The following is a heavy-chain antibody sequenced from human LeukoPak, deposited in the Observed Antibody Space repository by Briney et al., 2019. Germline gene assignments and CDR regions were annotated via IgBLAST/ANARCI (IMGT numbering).Heavy chain of an antibody. CDR3: ANRISGSSS. CDR2: ISGSGGST. V-gene: IGHV3-23*01. D-gene: IGHD1-26*01. CDR1: GFTFSSYG. J-gene: IGHJ5*02. Sequence: GGSLRLSCAASGFTFSSYGMSWVRQAPGKGLEWVSAISGSGGSTYYADSVKGRFTISRDNSKNTVFLQMNSLRAEDTGVYYCANRISGSSSWGQGTLVTVSS.